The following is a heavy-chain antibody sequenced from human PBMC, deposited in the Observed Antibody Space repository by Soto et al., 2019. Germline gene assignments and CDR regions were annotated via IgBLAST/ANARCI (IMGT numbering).Heavy chain of an antibody. Sequence: GASVKVSCKVSGYTLTELSMHWVRQAPGKGLEWMGGFDPEDGETIYAQKFQGRVTMTEDTSTDTAYMELSSLRSEDTAVYYCATTMYYYDSSGYRKTYALDIWGQGTMVTVSS. CDR1: GYTLTELS. J-gene: IGHJ3*02. CDR2: FDPEDGET. V-gene: IGHV1-24*01. D-gene: IGHD3-22*01. CDR3: ATTMYYYDSSGYRKTYALDI.